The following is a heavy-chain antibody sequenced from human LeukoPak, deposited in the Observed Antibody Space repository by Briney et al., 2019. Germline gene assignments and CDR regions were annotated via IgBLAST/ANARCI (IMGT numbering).Heavy chain of an antibody. Sequence: SETLSLTCAVYGGSFSGYYWSWIRQPPGKGLEWLGEINHSGSTNYNPSLKSRVTISVDTSKNQFSLKLSSVTAADTAVYYCASYGSGSYYYGMDVWGKGTTVTVSS. V-gene: IGHV4-34*01. D-gene: IGHD3-10*01. CDR2: INHSGST. J-gene: IGHJ6*04. CDR3: ASYGSGSYYYGMDV. CDR1: GGSFSGYY.